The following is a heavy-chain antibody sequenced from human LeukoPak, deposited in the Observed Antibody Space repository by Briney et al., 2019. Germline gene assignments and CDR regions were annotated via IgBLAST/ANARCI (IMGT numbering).Heavy chain of an antibody. Sequence: GASVKVSCKASGYSFTRYYMQWVRQAPGQGLEWRGWINPNSGGTNYAQKFQGRVTMTRDTSISTAYMDLSRLRSDDTAVYYCASFYYDSSVDSYYYMDVWGKGTTVTVSS. CDR3: ASFYYDSSVDSYYYMDV. CDR2: INPNSGGT. D-gene: IGHD3-22*01. V-gene: IGHV1-2*02. J-gene: IGHJ6*03. CDR1: GYSFTRYY.